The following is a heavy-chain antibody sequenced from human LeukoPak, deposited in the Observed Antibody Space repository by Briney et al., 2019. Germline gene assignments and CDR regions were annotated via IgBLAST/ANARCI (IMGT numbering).Heavy chain of an antibody. CDR1: GYTFTSYA. J-gene: IGHJ3*02. CDR2: IIPIFGTA. CDR3: ARDQGYSYGYDAFDI. D-gene: IGHD5-18*01. V-gene: IGHV1-69*13. Sequence: SVKVSCKASGYTFTSYAISWVRQAPGQGLEWMGGIIPIFGTANYAQKFQGRVTITADESTSTAYMELSSLRSEDTAVYYCARDQGYSYGYDAFDIWGQGTMVTVSS.